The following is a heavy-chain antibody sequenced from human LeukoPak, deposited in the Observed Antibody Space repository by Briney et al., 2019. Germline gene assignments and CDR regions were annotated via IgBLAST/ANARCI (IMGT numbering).Heavy chain of an antibody. CDR2: IRSKANSYAT. V-gene: IGHV3-73*01. J-gene: IGHJ5*02. D-gene: IGHD2-2*01. CDR3: TRPSALLSAGFDP. Sequence: PGGSLRLSCAASGFTFSGSAMHWVRQASGKGLEWFGRIRSKANSYATAYAASVKGRFTISRDDSKNTAYLQMNSLKTEDTAVYYCTRPSALLSAGFDPWGQGTLVTVSS. CDR1: GFTFSGSA.